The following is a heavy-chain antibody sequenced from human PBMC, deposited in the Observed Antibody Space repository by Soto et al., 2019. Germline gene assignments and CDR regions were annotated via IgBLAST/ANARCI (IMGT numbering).Heavy chain of an antibody. CDR2: IYHSGST. V-gene: IGHV4-4*02. J-gene: IGHJ4*02. CDR1: GGSISSSNW. CDR3: ARGYVADCSGGSCYGTPFAY. D-gene: IGHD2-15*01. Sequence: QVQLQESGPGLVKPSGTLSLTCAVSGGSISSSNWWSWVRQPPGKGLEWIGEIYHSGSTNYNSTLKSRVTISVGKSKNQFSLKLSSVTAADTAVYYCARGYVADCSGGSCYGTPFAYWGQGTMVTVSS.